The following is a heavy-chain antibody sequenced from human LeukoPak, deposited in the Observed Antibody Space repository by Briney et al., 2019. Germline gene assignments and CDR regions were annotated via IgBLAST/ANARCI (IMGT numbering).Heavy chain of an antibody. CDR2: ISWNSGSI. Sequence: GGSLRLSCAASGFTFDDYAMHWVRQAPGKGLEWVSGISWNSGSIGYADSVKGRFTISRDNAKNSLYLQMNSLRAEDTALYYCAKDRGVAVAGTGGLFDYWGQGTLVTVSS. CDR1: GFTFDDYA. V-gene: IGHV3-9*01. CDR3: AKDRGVAVAGTGGLFDY. D-gene: IGHD6-19*01. J-gene: IGHJ4*02.